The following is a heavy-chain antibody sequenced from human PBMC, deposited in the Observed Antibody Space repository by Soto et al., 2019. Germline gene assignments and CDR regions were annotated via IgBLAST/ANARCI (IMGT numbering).Heavy chain of an antibody. CDR3: ARMGLGYCSGGSCYADY. D-gene: IGHD2-15*01. V-gene: IGHV4-39*01. Sequence: SETLSLTCTVSGGAIYTSSDYWGWIRQPPGKGLEWIGSIYQSGSTYYNPSLKSRVTISVDTSKNLFSLKLSSVTAADTAVYYCARMGLGYCSGGSCYADYWGQGTLVTVS. CDR1: GGAIYTSSDY. J-gene: IGHJ4*02. CDR2: IYQSGST.